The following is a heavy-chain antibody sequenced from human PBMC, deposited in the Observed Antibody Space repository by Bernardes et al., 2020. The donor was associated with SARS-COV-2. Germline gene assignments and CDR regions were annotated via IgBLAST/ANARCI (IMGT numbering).Heavy chain of an antibody. CDR2: LFYNGNT. J-gene: IGHJ5*02. CDR3: ARSRMRVAAAGTHNWFDP. CDR1: GQSVNSGYF. Sequence: LSLTCSVSGQSVNSGYFWGWIRQPPGKGLEWIASLFYNGNTYYNPAVRSRVTTSIDTSKNQFSLNLTSVTAADTAVYFCARSRMRVAAAGTHNWFDPWGHGILVIVSS. V-gene: IGHV4-38-2*01. D-gene: IGHD6-13*01.